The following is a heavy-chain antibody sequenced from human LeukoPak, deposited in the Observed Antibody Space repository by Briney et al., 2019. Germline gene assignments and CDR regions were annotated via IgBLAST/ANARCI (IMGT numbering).Heavy chain of an antibody. CDR3: ARDEEEDAFDI. CDR1: GFTFSTYA. J-gene: IGHJ3*02. CDR2: ISYDGSSK. Sequence: PGGSLRLSCAASGFTFSTYAMHWVRQAPGKGLEWVAVISYDGSSKYYADSVKGRFTISRDNSKNTLYLQMNSLRAEDTAVYYCARDEEEDAFDIWGQGTMVTVSS. V-gene: IGHV3-30*04.